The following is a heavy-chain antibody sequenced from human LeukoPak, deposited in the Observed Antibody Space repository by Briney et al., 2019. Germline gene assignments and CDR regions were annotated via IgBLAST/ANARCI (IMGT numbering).Heavy chain of an antibody. CDR1: GGSFSDHY. V-gene: IGHV4-34*01. Sequence: PSETLSLTCAVYGGSFSDHYWNWIRQSPGKGLEWIGEISHYGSTNYNPSLKSRVTISVDTSKNQFSLRLSSVTAADTAVYYCARERRGPTYFDYWGQGTLVTVSS. CDR2: ISHYGST. J-gene: IGHJ4*02. D-gene: IGHD3-10*01. CDR3: ARERRGPTYFDY.